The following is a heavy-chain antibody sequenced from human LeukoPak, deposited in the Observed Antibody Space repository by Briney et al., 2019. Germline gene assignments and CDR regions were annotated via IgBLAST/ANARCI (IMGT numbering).Heavy chain of an antibody. Sequence: PSETLSLTCTVSGGSISSYYWSWIRQPPGKGPEWIGYIYYSGSTNYNPSLKSRVAISVDTSKNQFSLKLSSATAADTAVYYCATQILLCHYYWGQGTLVTVSS. CDR1: GGSISSYY. D-gene: IGHD3-10*02. CDR2: IYYSGST. J-gene: IGHJ4*02. V-gene: IGHV4-59*08. CDR3: ATQILLCHYY.